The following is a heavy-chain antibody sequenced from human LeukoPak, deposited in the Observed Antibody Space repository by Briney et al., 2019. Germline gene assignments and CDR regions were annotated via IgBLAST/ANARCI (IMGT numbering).Heavy chain of an antibody. CDR3: AIDPYYSSDTSRHRGTAPKSYVMDV. V-gene: IGHV3-43*02. D-gene: IGHD2-2*02. CDR1: GFTFDEFG. Sequence: GGALRLSCAASGFTFDEFGMPWVRQAPGKGLEWVSLISGDGGRSYYAESVKSRFTIFRDNSKSSLYLQMNSLRPEDSALYYCAIDPYYSSDTSRHRGTAPKSYVMDVWGQGTTVTVSS. CDR2: ISGDGGRS. J-gene: IGHJ6*01.